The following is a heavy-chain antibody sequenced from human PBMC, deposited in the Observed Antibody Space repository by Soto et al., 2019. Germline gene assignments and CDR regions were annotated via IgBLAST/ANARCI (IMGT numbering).Heavy chain of an antibody. D-gene: IGHD2-2*02. V-gene: IGHV3-43*01. CDR1: GFTFDDYT. J-gene: IGHJ6*02. CDR2: ISWDGGST. Sequence: GSLRLSCAASGFTFDDYTMHWVRQAPGKGLEWVSLISWDGGSTYYADSVKGRFTISRDNSKNSLYLQMNSLRTEDTALYYCAKDGGEALYTNMDVWGQGTTVTVSS. CDR3: AKDGGEALYTNMDV.